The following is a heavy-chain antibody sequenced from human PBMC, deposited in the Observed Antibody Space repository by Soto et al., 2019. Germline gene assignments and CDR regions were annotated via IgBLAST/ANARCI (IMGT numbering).Heavy chain of an antibody. CDR1: GYTFTSYD. J-gene: IGHJ6*02. CDR2: MNPNSGNT. V-gene: IGHV1-8*01. Sequence: GASVKVSCKASGYTFTSYDINWVRQATGQGLAWMGWMNPNSGNTGYAQKFQGRVTMTRNTSISTAYMELSSLRSEDTAVYYCARKQATNSSSKGVRTPFGGDAAWGNYYCGMDVWGQGTRVTASS. CDR3: ARKQATNSSSKGVRTPFGGDAAWGNYYCGMDV. D-gene: IGHD3-16*01.